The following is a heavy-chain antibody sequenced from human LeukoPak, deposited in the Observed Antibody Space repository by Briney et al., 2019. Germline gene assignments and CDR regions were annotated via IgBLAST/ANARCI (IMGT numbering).Heavy chain of an antibody. V-gene: IGHV1-2*02. CDR3: ARMTTVTTPEDY. D-gene: IGHD4-11*01. J-gene: IGHJ4*02. CDR2: INPNSGGT. Sequence: ASVKVSCKASGYTFTSYYMHWVRQAPGQGLEWMGWINPNSGGTNYAQKFQGRVTMTRDTSISTAYMELSRLRSDDTAVYYCARMTTVTTPEDYWGQGTLVTVSS. CDR1: GYTFTSYY.